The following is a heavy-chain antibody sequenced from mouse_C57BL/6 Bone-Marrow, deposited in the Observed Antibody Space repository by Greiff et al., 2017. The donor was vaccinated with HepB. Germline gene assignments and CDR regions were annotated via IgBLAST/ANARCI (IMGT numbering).Heavy chain of an antibody. CDR1: GYTFTSYW. CDR2: IDPSDSYT. Sequence: QVQLQQPGAELVMPGASVKLSCKASGYTFTSYWMHWVKQRPGQGLEWIGEIDPSDSYTNYNQKFKGKSTLTVDKSSSTAYMQLSSLTSEDSAVYDCARSGELRGFAYWGQGTLVTVSA. V-gene: IGHV1-69*01. D-gene: IGHD3-2*02. CDR3: ARSGELRGFAY. J-gene: IGHJ3*01.